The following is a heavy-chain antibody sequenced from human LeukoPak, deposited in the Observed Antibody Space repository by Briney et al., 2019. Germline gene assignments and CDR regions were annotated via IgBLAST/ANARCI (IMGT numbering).Heavy chain of an antibody. CDR3: APIFGDYSDFDS. CDR2: ITHHGST. D-gene: IGHD4-17*01. CDR1: GGSSSNYY. Sequence: PSETLSLTCAVYGGSSSNYYLSWVRQPPGKGLEWIGEITHHGSTNYNPSLKSRVTILVDTSKSQFSLRLTSVAAADTAVYYCAPIFGDYSDFDSWGQGTLVTVSS. J-gene: IGHJ4*02. V-gene: IGHV4-34*01.